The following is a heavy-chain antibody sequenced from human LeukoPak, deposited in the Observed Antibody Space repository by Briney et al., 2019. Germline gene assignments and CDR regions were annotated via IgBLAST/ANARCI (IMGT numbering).Heavy chain of an antibody. CDR3: TRDPGMAADFDWDYYYMDV. Sequence: PARSLRLSCTASGFTFGDYAMSWFRQAPGKGLEWVGFIRSKAYGGTTEYTASVKGRFTISRDDSKSIAYLQMNSLKTEDTAVYYCTRDPGMAADFDWDYYYMDVWGKGTTVTVSS. CDR2: IRSKAYGGTT. V-gene: IGHV3-49*01. J-gene: IGHJ6*03. CDR1: GFTFGDYA. D-gene: IGHD6-13*01.